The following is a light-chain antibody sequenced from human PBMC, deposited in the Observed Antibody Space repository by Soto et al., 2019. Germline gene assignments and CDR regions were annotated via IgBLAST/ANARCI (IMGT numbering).Light chain of an antibody. CDR3: QQYGSSPT. J-gene: IGKJ3*01. V-gene: IGKV3-20*01. CDR1: QSVSNSY. Sequence: ENVLTQSPGTLSLSPGERATLSCRASQSVSNSYLAWYQQKPGQAPRLLIYGASSRATGIPDRFSGSGSGTDFTLTISRLEPEDFAVYYCQQYGSSPTFGPRTKVDIK. CDR2: GAS.